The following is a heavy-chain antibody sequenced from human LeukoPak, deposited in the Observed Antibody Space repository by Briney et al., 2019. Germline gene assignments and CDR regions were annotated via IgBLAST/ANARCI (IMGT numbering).Heavy chain of an antibody. Sequence: GGSLRLSCAASGFTFSSYEMNWVRQAPGKGLEWVSYISSSGSTIYYADSVKGRFTISRDNAKNSLYLQMNSLRAEDTAVYYCARSRGDRYSSLVWYFDLWGRGTLVTVSS. CDR2: ISSSGSTI. V-gene: IGHV3-48*03. D-gene: IGHD6-13*01. CDR3: ARSRGDRYSSLVWYFDL. J-gene: IGHJ2*01. CDR1: GFTFSSYE.